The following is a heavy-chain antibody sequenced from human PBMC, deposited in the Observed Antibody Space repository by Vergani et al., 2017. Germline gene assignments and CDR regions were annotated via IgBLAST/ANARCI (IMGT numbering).Heavy chain of an antibody. CDR3: ARGGYYDFWSGYSREENFDY. V-gene: IGHV4-30-4*01. D-gene: IGHD3-3*01. Sequence: QVQLQESGPGLVKPSQTLSLTCTVSGGSISRGDYYWSWIRQPPGKGLEWIGYIYYSGSTYYNPSLKSRVTISVDTAKNQFSLKLSSVTAADTAVYYCARGGYYDFWSGYSREENFDYWGQGTLVTVSS. CDR1: GGSISRGDYY. CDR2: IYYSGST. J-gene: IGHJ4*02.